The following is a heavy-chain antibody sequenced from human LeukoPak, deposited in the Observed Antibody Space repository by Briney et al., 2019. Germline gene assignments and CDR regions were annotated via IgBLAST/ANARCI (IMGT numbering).Heavy chain of an antibody. Sequence: SETLSLTCTVSGGSISSSSYYWGWIRQPPGKGLEWIGSIYYSGSTYYNPSLKSRVTISVDTSKNQFSLKLSSVTAADTAVYYCARKVVAASPFQHWGQGTLVTVSS. CDR3: ARKVVAASPFQH. J-gene: IGHJ1*01. CDR2: IYYSGST. V-gene: IGHV4-39*01. D-gene: IGHD2-15*01. CDR1: GGSISSSSYY.